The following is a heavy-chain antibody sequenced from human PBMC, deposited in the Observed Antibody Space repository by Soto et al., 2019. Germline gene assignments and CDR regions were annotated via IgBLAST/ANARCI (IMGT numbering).Heavy chain of an antibody. J-gene: IGHJ6*03. Sequence: QVQLEQSGAEVKKPGSSVKVSCKASGGTFRTAAISWVRQAPGQGLEWMGGIMPVFRTPDYAQKFQGRVTITADESTXTAYMELSGLRSDDTAVYYXARDNDRPQLGGNYXY. D-gene: IGHD2-8*01. CDR2: IMPVFRTP. CDR1: GGTFRTAA. V-gene: IGHV1-69*12. CDR3: ARDNDRPQLGGNYXY.